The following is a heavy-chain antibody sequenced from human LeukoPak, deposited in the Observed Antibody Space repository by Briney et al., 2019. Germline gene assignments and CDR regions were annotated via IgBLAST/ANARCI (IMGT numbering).Heavy chain of an antibody. V-gene: IGHV3-23*01. CDR2: IRGRGEAT. CDR3: AKDRTWGLDY. CDR1: GFSFRSYA. D-gene: IGHD7-27*01. J-gene: IGHJ4*02. Sequence: GSLRLSCAASGFSFRSYAMSWVRQAPGTGLEWVSAIRGRGEATFYADSVKGRFTISRDNSKNMLYLQINSLRADDTAVYYCAKDRTWGLDYWGQGTLVTVSS.